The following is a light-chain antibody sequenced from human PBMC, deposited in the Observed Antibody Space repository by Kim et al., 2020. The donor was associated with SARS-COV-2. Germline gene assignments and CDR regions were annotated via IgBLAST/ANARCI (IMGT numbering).Light chain of an antibody. CDR1: QGIRDY. V-gene: IGKV1-27*01. CDR2: AAS. CDR3: QEYNSAPLT. Sequence: DIQMTQSPSSLSASVGDRVTITCRASQGIRDYLAWYQQKPGKVPKVLIYAASTLQSGVPSRFSGSGSGTEFTLTISSLQPEDVATYYCQEYNSAPLTFGGGTKVEI. J-gene: IGKJ4*01.